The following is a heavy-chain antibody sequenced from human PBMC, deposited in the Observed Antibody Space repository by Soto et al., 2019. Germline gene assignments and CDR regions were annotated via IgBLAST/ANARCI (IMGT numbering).Heavy chain of an antibody. V-gene: IGHV1-69*13. CDR2: IIPIFGTA. Sequence: SVKVSCKASGGIFTRYDIRWVRQAPGQGLEWMGAIIPIFGTANYAQKFQGRVTITADATTSTAYMEMSSLRSEDTAMYYCAINEGRDVSTFDYWGQVTLVTVSS. D-gene: IGHD3-10*02. CDR3: AINEGRDVSTFDY. CDR1: GGIFTRYD. J-gene: IGHJ4*02.